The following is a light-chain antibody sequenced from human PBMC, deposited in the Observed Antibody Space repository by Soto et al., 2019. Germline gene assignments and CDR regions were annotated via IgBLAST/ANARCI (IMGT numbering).Light chain of an antibody. CDR2: SSS. CDR1: QSVSSGF. J-gene: IGKJ1*01. V-gene: IGKV3-20*01. CDR3: QQYGPSPWT. Sequence: IVLTQSPGTLSLSPGERASLSCRASQSVSSGFLAWYQQRPGQAPRLLIYSSSSRATGIPDRFSGSGSGTDFTLTISGLEPEDFAVYYCQQYGPSPWTFGQGTRVEIK.